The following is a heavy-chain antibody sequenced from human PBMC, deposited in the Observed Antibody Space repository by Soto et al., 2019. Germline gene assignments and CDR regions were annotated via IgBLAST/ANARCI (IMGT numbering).Heavy chain of an antibody. CDR3: ARYNSYAIDY. V-gene: IGHV4-39*01. CDR2: IYYSGST. D-gene: IGHD2-2*01. CDR1: GGSISSSSYY. J-gene: IGHJ4*02. Sequence: PSETLSLTCTVSGGSISSSSYYWGWIGQPPGKGLEWIGSIYYSGSTYYNPSLKSRVTISVDTSKNQFSLRLSSVTAAVRAMYFCARYNSYAIDYWGRGTLVPVSS.